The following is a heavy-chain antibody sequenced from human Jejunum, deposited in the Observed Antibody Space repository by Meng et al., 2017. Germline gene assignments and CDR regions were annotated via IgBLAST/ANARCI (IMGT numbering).Heavy chain of an antibody. CDR1: GTSISSSSYY. D-gene: IGHD5-24*01. V-gene: IGHV4-39*07. CDR3: ARDPVRGDGYNFDY. CDR2: IHDNGSP. J-gene: IGHJ4*02. Sequence: SETLSLTCTISGTSISSSSYYWGRIRQPPGKGLEWIGNIHDNGSPYYNPSLKSRVTISVDTSKNQFYLKLSSVTAADTAVYYCARDPVRGDGYNFDYWGQGTLVTVSS.